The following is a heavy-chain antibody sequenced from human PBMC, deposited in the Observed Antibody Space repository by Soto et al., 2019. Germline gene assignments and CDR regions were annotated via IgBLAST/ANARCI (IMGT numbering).Heavy chain of an antibody. Sequence: GGSLRLSCAASGFTFSSYSMNWVRQAPGKGLEWVSYISSSSSYIDYADSVKGRFTVSRDNARNSLYLQMNSLRAEDTAVYYCARDLSWGSNWYYYMDVWGKGTTVTVSS. J-gene: IGHJ6*03. D-gene: IGHD7-27*01. CDR3: ARDLSWGSNWYYYMDV. V-gene: IGHV3-21*01. CDR1: GFTFSSYS. CDR2: ISSSSSYI.